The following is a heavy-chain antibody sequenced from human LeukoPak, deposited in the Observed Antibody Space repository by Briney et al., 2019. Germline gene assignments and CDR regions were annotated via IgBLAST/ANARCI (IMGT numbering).Heavy chain of an antibody. J-gene: IGHJ2*01. Sequence: GGSPRLSCAPSGSTFRRNNMNGFPKAPGKGLEWVLSITIISSYIYYADSVKGRFTIYRDNTKNSLYLQMNSLRAEDTAVYYCARGAVSYSSGWYANWYLDLWGGGTLVTVSS. V-gene: IGHV3-21*01. CDR2: ITIISSYI. D-gene: IGHD6-19*01. CDR1: GSTFRRNN. CDR3: ARGAVSYSSGWYANWYLDL.